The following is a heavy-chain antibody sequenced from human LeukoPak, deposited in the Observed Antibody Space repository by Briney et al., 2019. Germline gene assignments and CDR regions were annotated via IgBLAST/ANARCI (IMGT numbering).Heavy chain of an antibody. CDR1: GFTFSSFW. CDR2: INTDGSST. Sequence: PGWSLRLSCAASGFTFSSFWMHWVRQAPGKGLVWVSFINTDGSSTTYADSVKGRFTVSRDNAKNTLYLQMSGLRAEDTAVYYCAREWKKTGAFDYWGQGTLVTVSS. V-gene: IGHV3-74*01. D-gene: IGHD1-1*01. J-gene: IGHJ4*02. CDR3: AREWKKTGAFDY.